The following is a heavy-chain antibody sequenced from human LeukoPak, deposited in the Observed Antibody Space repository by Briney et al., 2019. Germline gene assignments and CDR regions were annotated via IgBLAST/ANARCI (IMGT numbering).Heavy chain of an antibody. CDR1: GGSISSTSYY. Sequence: KPSETLSLTCTVSGGSISSTSYYWGWIRQPPGKGLEWIGSIYYSGSTYYNPSLKSRVTISVDTSKNQFSLKLSSVTAADTAVYYCARHPYHYYDSSGYARFDYWGQGTLVTVSS. V-gene: IGHV4-39*01. J-gene: IGHJ4*02. CDR2: IYYSGST. D-gene: IGHD3-22*01. CDR3: ARHPYHYYDSSGYARFDY.